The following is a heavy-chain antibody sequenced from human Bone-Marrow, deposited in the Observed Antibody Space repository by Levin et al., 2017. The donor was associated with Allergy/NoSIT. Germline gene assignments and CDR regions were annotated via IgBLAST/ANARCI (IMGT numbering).Heavy chain of an antibody. Sequence: GGSLRLSCAASGFIFSNFDMHWVRQVRGKGLEWVSFIGNHGDTQYVGSVEGRFTISRENAKNSLFLQMDSLRVEDTAVYYCARAGTPTGWGGMDVWGQGTTVTVSS. V-gene: IGHV3-13*01. CDR3: ARAGTPTGWGGMDV. CDR2: IGNHGDT. J-gene: IGHJ6*02. D-gene: IGHD6-19*01. CDR1: GFIFSNFD.